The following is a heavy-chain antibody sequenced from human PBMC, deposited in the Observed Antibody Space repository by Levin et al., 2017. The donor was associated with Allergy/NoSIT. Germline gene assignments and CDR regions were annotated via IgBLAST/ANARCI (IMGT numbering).Heavy chain of an antibody. CDR2: IIPIFGTA. CDR3: ASGETMVDP. V-gene: IGHV1-69*01. Sequence: KISCKASGGTFSSYAISWVRQAPGQGLECMGGIIPIFGTANYAQKFQGRVTITADESTSTAYMELSSLRSEDTAVYYCASGETMVDPWGQGTLVTVSS. J-gene: IGHJ5*02. CDR1: GGTFSSYA. D-gene: IGHD4/OR15-4a*01.